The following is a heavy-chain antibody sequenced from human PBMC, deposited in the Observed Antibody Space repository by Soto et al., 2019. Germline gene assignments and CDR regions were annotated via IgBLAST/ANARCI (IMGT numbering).Heavy chain of an antibody. CDR2: IRAHNGKT. V-gene: IGHV1-18*01. CDR1: GYTFTSYG. J-gene: IGHJ4*02. CDR3: ARGRYGDY. D-gene: IGHD1-1*01. Sequence: QVHLVQSGAEVKKPGASVKVSCKASGYTFTSYGITWVRQAPGQGLGGMGWIRAHNGKTDYAQKLQGRVIVTRDTSTSTAYMELRSLISDDTAVYYCARGRYGDYWGQGALVTVSS.